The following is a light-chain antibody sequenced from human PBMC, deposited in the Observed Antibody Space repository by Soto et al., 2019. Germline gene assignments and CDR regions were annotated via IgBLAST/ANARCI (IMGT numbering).Light chain of an antibody. CDR3: QQYYSYPRT. CDR2: AAS. J-gene: IGKJ1*01. V-gene: IGKV1-8*01. Sequence: AIRMTHSPSSFSASTGDRVTITCRASQGISSYLAWYQQKPGKAPKLLIYAASTLQSGVPSRFSGSGSGTDSTLTISCLQSEDFATYYCQQYYSYPRTFGQGTKVDI. CDR1: QGISSY.